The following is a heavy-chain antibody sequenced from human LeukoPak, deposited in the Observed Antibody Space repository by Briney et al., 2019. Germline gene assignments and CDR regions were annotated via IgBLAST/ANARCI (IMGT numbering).Heavy chain of an antibody. CDR1: GFTFSSYA. V-gene: IGHV3-23*01. D-gene: IGHD2-21*01. CDR2: ISKSDGST. J-gene: IGHJ4*02. CDR3: ARGALIPDF. Sequence: GFLRLSCAASGFTFSSYAMTWVRQAPGKGLAWVSSISKSDGSTYCADSVKGRFTISRDNSKNTVYLHMDSLRVEDTAIYYCARGALIPDFRGQGTLVTVSS.